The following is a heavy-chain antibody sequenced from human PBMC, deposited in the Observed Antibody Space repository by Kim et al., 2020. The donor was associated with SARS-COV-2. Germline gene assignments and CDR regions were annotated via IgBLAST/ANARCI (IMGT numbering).Heavy chain of an antibody. J-gene: IGHJ2*01. CDR3: ARVGQDIVVVVAATDWYFDL. Sequence: GGSLRLSCAASGFTFSSYAMHWVRQAPGKGLEWVAVISYDGSNKYYADSVKGRFTISRDNSKNTLYLQMNSLRAEDTAVYYCARVGQDIVVVVAATDWYFDLWGRGTLVTVSS. CDR2: ISYDGSNK. V-gene: IGHV3-30*04. CDR1: GFTFSSYA. D-gene: IGHD2-15*01.